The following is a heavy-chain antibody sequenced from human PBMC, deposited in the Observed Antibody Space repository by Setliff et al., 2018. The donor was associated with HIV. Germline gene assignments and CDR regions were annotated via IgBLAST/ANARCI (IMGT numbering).Heavy chain of an antibody. CDR2: IYYSGST. V-gene: IGHV4-30-4*08. CDR3: ARHRNEYSSSPFDL. D-gene: IGHD6-6*01. CDR1: GGSISSGDYY. J-gene: IGHJ5*02. Sequence: KASETLSLTCTVSGGSISSGDYYWSWIRQPPGKGLEWIGYIYYSGSTYYNPSLKSRVTISVDTSKNQFSLKLSSVTAADTALYYCARHRNEYSSSPFDLWGQGTLVTVSS.